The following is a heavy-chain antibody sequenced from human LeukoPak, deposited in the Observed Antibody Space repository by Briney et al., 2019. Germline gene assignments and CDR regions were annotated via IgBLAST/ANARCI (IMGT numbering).Heavy chain of an antibody. CDR1: GGSISSYY. CDR3: ARHSYCSSTSCYFPYYYYGMDV. Sequence: SETLSLTCTVSGGSISSYYWSWIRQPPGKGLGWIGYIYYSGSTNYNPSLKSRVTISVDTSKNQFSLKLSSVTAADTAVYYCARHSYCSSTSCYFPYYYYGMDVWGQGTTVTVSS. D-gene: IGHD2-2*01. J-gene: IGHJ6*02. CDR2: IYYSGST. V-gene: IGHV4-59*08.